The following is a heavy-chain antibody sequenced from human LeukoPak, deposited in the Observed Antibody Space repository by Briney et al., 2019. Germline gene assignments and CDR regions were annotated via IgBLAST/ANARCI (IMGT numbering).Heavy chain of an antibody. V-gene: IGHV3-43*01. J-gene: IGHJ6*03. CDR2: ISWDGSST. CDR3: ARDPYSGSYGADYYYYMDV. D-gene: IGHD1-26*01. Sequence: GGSLRLSCAASGFTFDDYTMHWVRQAPGKGLEWVSLISWDGSSTYYADSVKGRFTISRDNAKSSLYLQMNSLRAEDTAVYYCARDPYSGSYGADYYYYMDVWGKGTTVTISS. CDR1: GFTFDDYT.